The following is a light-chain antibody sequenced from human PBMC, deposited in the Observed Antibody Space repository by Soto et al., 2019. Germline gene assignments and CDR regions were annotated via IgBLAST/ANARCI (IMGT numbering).Light chain of an antibody. CDR3: QQLNSFPIP. CDR2: GAS. Sequence: QLTQSHSSLSASVGARVTISCRASQGIANFLAWYQQKPGKAPKLLIYGASTLQSGVPSRFSGSGSGTDFTLTISSLQPEDFATYYCQQLNSFPIPFGPGTKVDIK. V-gene: IGKV1-9*01. CDR1: QGIANF. J-gene: IGKJ3*01.